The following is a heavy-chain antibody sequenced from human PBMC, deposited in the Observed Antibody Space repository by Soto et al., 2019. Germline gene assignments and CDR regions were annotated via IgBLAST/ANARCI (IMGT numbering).Heavy chain of an antibody. Sequence: GGSLRLSCAASGFTVSSNYMSWVRQAPGKGLEWVSVIYSGGSTYYADSVKGRFTISRDNSKNTLYLQMNSLRAEDTAVYYCARGEGAYYYYGMDVWGQGTRVTVSS. CDR3: ARGEGAYYYYGMDV. CDR1: GFTVSSNY. V-gene: IGHV3-53*01. CDR2: IYSGGST. J-gene: IGHJ6*02. D-gene: IGHD1-26*01.